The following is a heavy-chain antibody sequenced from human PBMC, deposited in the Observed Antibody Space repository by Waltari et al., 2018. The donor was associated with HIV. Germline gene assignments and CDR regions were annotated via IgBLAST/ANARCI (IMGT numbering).Heavy chain of an antibody. CDR2: IYSSGST. Sequence: EEQLVESGGGLVQPGGSLRLSCAASGFTVSSNYMNWVRQVPGKGLEWVSVIYSSGSTYYADSVKGRFTISRDNSKNTLYLQMNSLRAEDTAVYYCAKDIRPGWYFDLWGRGTLVTVSS. CDR3: AKDIRPGWYFDL. V-gene: IGHV3-66*01. CDR1: GFTVSSNY. J-gene: IGHJ2*01.